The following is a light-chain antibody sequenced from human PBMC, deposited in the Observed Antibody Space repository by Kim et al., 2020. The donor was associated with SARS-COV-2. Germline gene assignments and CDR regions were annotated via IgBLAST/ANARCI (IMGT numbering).Light chain of an antibody. CDR1: QSISTY. Sequence: DIQMTQSPSSLSASVGDRVTITCRASQSISTYLNWYQQKPGKAPKRLSYDASSLQSGVPSRFSGSGSGTDFTLTIASLQPEDFATYYCQQSYRTFGQGTKVDIK. J-gene: IGKJ1*01. CDR3: QQSYRT. CDR2: DAS. V-gene: IGKV1-39*01.